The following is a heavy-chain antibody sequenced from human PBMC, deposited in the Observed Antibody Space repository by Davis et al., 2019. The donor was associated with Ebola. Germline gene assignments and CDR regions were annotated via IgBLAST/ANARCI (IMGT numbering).Heavy chain of an antibody. CDR3: ARSITMIVVAYFDY. CDR2: INPHNGNT. V-gene: IGHV1-18*04. D-gene: IGHD3-22*01. J-gene: IGHJ4*02. Sequence: ASVKVSCKASGYTFTNYGITWVRQAPGQGLEWMGWINPHNGNTNYAQNVQGRVIMTSDTATTTAYMEVGSLRSDDTAVYYCARSITMIVVAYFDYWGQGTLVTVSS. CDR1: GYTFTNYG.